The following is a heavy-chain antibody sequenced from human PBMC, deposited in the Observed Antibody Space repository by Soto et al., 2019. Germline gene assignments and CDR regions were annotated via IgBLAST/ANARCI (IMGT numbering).Heavy chain of an antibody. CDR2: ISAYNGNT. V-gene: IGHV1-18*01. Sequence: ASVKGSCKASGYTFTSYGISWVRQAPGQGLEWMGWISAYNGNTNYAQKLQGRVTMTTDTSTSTAYMELRSLRSDDTAVYYCARVGVVVAATGWFDPWGQGTLVTVSS. CDR1: GYTFTSYG. J-gene: IGHJ5*02. D-gene: IGHD2-15*01. CDR3: ARVGVVVAATGWFDP.